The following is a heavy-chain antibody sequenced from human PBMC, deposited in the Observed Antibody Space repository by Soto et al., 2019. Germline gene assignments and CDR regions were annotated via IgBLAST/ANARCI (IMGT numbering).Heavy chain of an antibody. D-gene: IGHD3-22*01. CDR3: ARLVYDTRLNYLFFDF. Sequence: SETLSLTCAVSGVSLTSGHWWTLVRPSPKRGLENIGVIFYDGTATYYPPFDRRVAMSVDTSRNQFSLTLSSATAADTPAFSCARLVYDTRLNYLFFDFWGPGTLVAVS. V-gene: IGHV4-4*02. CDR1: GVSLTSGHW. J-gene: IGHJ4*02. CDR2: IFYDGTA.